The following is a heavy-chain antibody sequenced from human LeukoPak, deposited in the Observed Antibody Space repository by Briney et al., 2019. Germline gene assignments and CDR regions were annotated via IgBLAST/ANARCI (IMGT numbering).Heavy chain of an antibody. CDR2: IIPIFGTA. CDR1: GGTFSSYA. V-gene: IGHV1-69*13. Sequence: ASVKVSCKASGGTFSSYAISWVRQAPGLGLEWMGGIIPIFGTANYAQKFQGRVTITADESTSTAYMELSSLRSEDTAVYYCARDRVGAKVATWFDPWGQGTLVTVSS. CDR3: ARDRVGAKVATWFDP. J-gene: IGHJ5*02. D-gene: IGHD1-26*01.